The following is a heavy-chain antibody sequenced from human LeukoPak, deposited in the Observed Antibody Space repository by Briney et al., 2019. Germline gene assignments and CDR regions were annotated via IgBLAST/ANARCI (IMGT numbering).Heavy chain of an antibody. D-gene: IGHD2-8*01. V-gene: IGHV4-34*01. J-gene: IGHJ4*02. CDR1: GESLSGYY. CDR3: ARVRCGQTDNICYNY. Sequence: SETLSLTCAVHGESLSGYYWSWIRQPPGKGLEWIGEVSHGGDTNYNPSLKSRVTISVDTSENHFSLRLSSVTAADTAVYYCARVRCGQTDNICYNYWGQGTLVTVSP. CDR2: VSHGGDT.